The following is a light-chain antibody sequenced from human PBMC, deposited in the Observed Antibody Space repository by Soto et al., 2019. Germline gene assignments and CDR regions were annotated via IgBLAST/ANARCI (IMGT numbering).Light chain of an antibody. CDR2: AAS. J-gene: IGKJ2*01. CDR1: QSISSY. V-gene: IGKV1-39*01. CDR3: QQSYSAHVT. Sequence: DLQMTQSPSSLSASIGDRVTITCRASQSISSYLNWFQQKPGEAPKLLIQAASSLQSGVPSRFIGSGSGTAVTLTINCLPPEAFAVYYCQQSYSAHVTFGQGTKL.